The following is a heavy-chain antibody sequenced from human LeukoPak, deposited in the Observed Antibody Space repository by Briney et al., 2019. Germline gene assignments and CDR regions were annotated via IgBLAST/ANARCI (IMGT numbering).Heavy chain of an antibody. CDR1: GFAVSSNY. D-gene: IGHD5-18*01. J-gene: IGHJ2*01. CDR3: ARGISYPDSDYWYFDL. V-gene: IGHV3-48*01. CDR2: ISSSSSTI. Sequence: GGSLRLSCTASGFAVSSNYMSWVRQAPGKGLEWVSYISSSSSTIYYADSVKGRFTISRDNAKNSLYLQMNSLRAEDTAVYYCARGISYPDSDYWYFDLWGRGTLVTVSS.